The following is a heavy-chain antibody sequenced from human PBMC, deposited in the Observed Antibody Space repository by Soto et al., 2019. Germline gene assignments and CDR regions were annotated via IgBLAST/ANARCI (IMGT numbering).Heavy chain of an antibody. CDR1: GFTFSAVY. J-gene: IGHJ4*02. Sequence: QVQLEESGGGLVKPGGSLRLSCAASGFTFSAVYMSWIRQAPNKGLEYISYISSSGTSANYADSVKVRFTISRDNAKNSLYLQMNSLRAEDTAVYYSARDRGAVTGQYFDYWGQGALVTVSS. CDR3: ARDRGAVTGQYFDY. V-gene: IGHV3-11*05. D-gene: IGHD6-19*01. CDR2: ISSSGTSA.